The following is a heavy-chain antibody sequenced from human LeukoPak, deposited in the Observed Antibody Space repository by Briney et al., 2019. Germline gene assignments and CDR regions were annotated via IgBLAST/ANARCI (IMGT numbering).Heavy chain of an antibody. D-gene: IGHD6-19*01. CDR2: ISPSGGST. CDR1: GYTFTSNY. Sequence: ASVKVSCKAFGYTFTSNYMHWVRQAPGQGPEWMGVISPSGGSTTYAQKFQGRVTLTRDMSTSTDYLELSSLRSEDTAVYYCARAHSSGWYTSDYYYYYYMDVWGKGTTVTISS. J-gene: IGHJ6*03. CDR3: ARAHSSGWYTSDYYYYYYMDV. V-gene: IGHV1-46*01.